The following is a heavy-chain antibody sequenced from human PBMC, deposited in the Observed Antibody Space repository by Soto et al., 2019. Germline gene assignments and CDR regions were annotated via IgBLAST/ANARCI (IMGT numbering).Heavy chain of an antibody. CDR3: ASAAPEYYYYGMDV. CDR1: GFTFSSYA. V-gene: IGHV3-23*01. Sequence: EVQLLESGGGLVQPGGSLRLSCAASGFTFSSYAMNWVRQAPGKGLEWVSALSGSGGSKNYADSVKGRFIISRDNSKNTLYLQMNSLRAEDTAVYYCASAAPEYYYYGMDVWGQGTTVTVSS. J-gene: IGHJ6*02. CDR2: LSGSGGSK.